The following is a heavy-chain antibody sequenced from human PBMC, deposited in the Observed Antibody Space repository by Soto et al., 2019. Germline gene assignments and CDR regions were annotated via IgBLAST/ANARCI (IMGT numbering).Heavy chain of an antibody. Sequence: QVQLEQSGTEVKKPGSSVKVSCKASGGTFNSYSINWVRQAPGQGLEWMGGITPIFGRTNYAQKFQDRVTITVEESTSTAYMELRDLTSDDTAVYYCARVPGIVLVPTKLPSGASFDLWGEGALVAVSS. J-gene: IGHJ5*02. CDR3: ARVPGIVLVPTKLPSGASFDL. CDR2: ITPIFGRT. CDR1: GGTFNSYS. V-gene: IGHV1-69*01. D-gene: IGHD2-8*02.